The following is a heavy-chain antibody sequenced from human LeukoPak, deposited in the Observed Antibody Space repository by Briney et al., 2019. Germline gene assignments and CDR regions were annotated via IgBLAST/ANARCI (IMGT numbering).Heavy chain of an antibody. J-gene: IGHJ4*02. CDR3: ARDRTVTTWTPFDY. Sequence: SVKVSCKASGGTFSSYAISWVRQAPGQGLEWMGGINPIFGTANYAQKFQGRVTITADESTSTAYMELSSLRSEDTAVYYCARDRTVTTWTPFDYWGQGTLVTVSS. CDR2: INPIFGTA. V-gene: IGHV1-69*13. D-gene: IGHD4-11*01. CDR1: GGTFSSYA.